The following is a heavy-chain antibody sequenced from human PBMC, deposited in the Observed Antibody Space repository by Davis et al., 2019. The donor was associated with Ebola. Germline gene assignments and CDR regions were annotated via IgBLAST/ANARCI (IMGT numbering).Heavy chain of an antibody. CDR1: GYSFTSYW. CDR2: IYPGDSDT. CDR3: ARLCSSGYYYWFDP. J-gene: IGHJ5*02. Sequence: PGGSLRLSCKGSGYSFTSYWIGWVRQMPGKGLEWMGIIYPGDSDTRYSPSFQGQVTISADKSISTAYLQWSSLKASDTAMYYCARLCSSGYYYWFDPWGQGTLVTVSS. D-gene: IGHD3-22*01. V-gene: IGHV5-51*01.